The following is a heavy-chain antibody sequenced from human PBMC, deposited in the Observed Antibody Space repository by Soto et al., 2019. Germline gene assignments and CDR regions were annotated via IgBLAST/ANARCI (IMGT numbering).Heavy chain of an antibody. D-gene: IGHD2-8*01. CDR2: ITSGGN. V-gene: IGHV3-74*03. J-gene: IGHJ2*01. CDR3: AREGCYGGCWYFDL. CDR1: GFTFSSNW. Sequence: GGSLRLSCAASGFTFSSNWMRWVRQAPGEGLVWGSRITSGGNTYADSVKGRFTIFRDNAKNTLYLQMKSLRAEETAVYYCAREGCYGGCWYFDLWGRGTLVTVSS.